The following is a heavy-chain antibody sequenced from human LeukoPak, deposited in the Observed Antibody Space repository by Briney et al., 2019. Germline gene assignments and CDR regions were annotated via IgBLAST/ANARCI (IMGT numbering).Heavy chain of an antibody. CDR2: IYYSGDT. CDR3: ASFGLDWGMSAAEY. CDR1: GGSISSYY. Sequence: PSETLSLTCTVSGGSISSYYWNWIRQPPGKGLEWIGYIYYSGDTKYNPSLKSRVTMSVDTSKNQFSLRLSSVIAADTAVYYCASFGLDWGMSAAEYWGQGTLVTVSS. V-gene: IGHV4-59*01. J-gene: IGHJ4*02. D-gene: IGHD7-27*01.